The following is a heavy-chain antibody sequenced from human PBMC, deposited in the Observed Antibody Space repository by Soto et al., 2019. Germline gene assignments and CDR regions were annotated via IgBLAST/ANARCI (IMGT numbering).Heavy chain of an antibody. D-gene: IGHD3-10*01. V-gene: IGHV6-1*01. Sequence: PSQTLSLTCAISGDSVSSNSATWNWIRQSPSRGLEWLGRTYHRSKWYDDYAVSVKSRIIINPETSKNQISLQLNSVTPEATAGDSRAREDRGAFDFWGQEALGTVSS. CDR2: TYHRSKWYD. CDR3: AREDRGAFDF. CDR1: GDSVSSNSAT. J-gene: IGHJ4*02.